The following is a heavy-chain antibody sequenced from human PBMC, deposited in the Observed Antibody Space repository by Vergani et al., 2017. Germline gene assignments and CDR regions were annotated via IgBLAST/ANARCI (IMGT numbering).Heavy chain of an antibody. V-gene: IGHV3-48*01. D-gene: IGHD2-2*01. CDR2: VSTGTKSQ. Sequence: VESGGGLVQPGGSLRLSCAASGFTFSSYAMNWVRQAPGKGLEWVSFVSTGTKSQSYAESVKGRFTISRDSAKNSLYLQMDSLRAEDTAVYYCAREYSSTSGRAFDFWGQGTKVTVSS. CDR3: AREYSSTSGRAFDF. J-gene: IGHJ3*01. CDR1: GFTFSSYA.